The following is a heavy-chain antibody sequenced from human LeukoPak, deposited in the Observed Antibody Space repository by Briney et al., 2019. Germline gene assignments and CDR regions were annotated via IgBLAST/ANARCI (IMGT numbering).Heavy chain of an antibody. J-gene: IGHJ4*02. CDR1: GFTFSSYA. Sequence: GGSLRLSCAASGFTFSSYAMSWVRQAPGKGPEWVSAISGSGGSTYYADSVKGRFTISRDNSKNTLYLQMNSLRAEDTAVYYCAKVVEMATIDGYFDYWGQGTLVTVSS. D-gene: IGHD5-24*01. CDR3: AKVVEMATIDGYFDY. V-gene: IGHV3-23*01. CDR2: ISGSGGST.